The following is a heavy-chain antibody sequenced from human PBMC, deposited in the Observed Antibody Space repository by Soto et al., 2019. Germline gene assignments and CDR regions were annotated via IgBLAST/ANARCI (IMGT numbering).Heavy chain of an antibody. CDR2: LNAGNGNT. CDR3: ASERELRYAFDI. J-gene: IGHJ3*02. V-gene: IGHV1-3*01. D-gene: IGHD1-7*01. Sequence: QVQLVQSGAAVKKPGASVKVSCKASGSTFTSYAMHWVRQAPGQRLEWMGWLNAGNGNTKYSQKFHGRVTITRDTSASTAYMELSSLRSEDTAVYYCASERELRYAFDIWGQGTMVTVSS. CDR1: GSTFTSYA.